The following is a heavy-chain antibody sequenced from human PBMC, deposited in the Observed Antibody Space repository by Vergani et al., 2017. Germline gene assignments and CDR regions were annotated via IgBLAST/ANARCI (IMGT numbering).Heavy chain of an antibody. D-gene: IGHD1-14*01. CDR2: IIPIFGTA. Sequence: QVQLVQSGAEVKKPGSSVKVSCKASGGTFSSYAISWVRQAPGQGLEWMGGIIPIFGTANYAQKFQGRVTITADKSTSTAYMELSSRRSEDTAVYYCGTPGGGGNHQNRRYFDYWGQGTLVTVSS. CDR1: GGTFSSYA. J-gene: IGHJ4*02. CDR3: GTPGGGGNHQNRRYFDY. V-gene: IGHV1-69*06.